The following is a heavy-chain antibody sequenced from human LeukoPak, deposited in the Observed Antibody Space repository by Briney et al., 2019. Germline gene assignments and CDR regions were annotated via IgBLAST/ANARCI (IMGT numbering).Heavy chain of an antibody. J-gene: IGHJ4*02. D-gene: IGHD3-10*01. V-gene: IGHV4-61*01. CDR3: ARVPTLYGSGSYLDY. Sequence: PSETLSLTCTVSGGSVSSGSYYWSWIRQPPGKGLEWIGYTYYSGSTNYNPSLKSRVTISVDTSKNQFSLKLSSVTAADTAVYYCARVPTLYGSGSYLDYWGQGTLVTVSS. CDR1: GGSVSSGSYY. CDR2: TYYSGST.